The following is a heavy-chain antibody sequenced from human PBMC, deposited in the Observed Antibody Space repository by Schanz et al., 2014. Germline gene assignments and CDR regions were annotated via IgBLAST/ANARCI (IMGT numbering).Heavy chain of an antibody. CDR2: VFPNGIT. Sequence: QVQLQESGPGLVKPSQTLSLTCTVSGGSIRSGTYYWSWIRQPAGKALEWVGRVFPNGITNYNPSLKRRVPISLDTPNNQFSLTRTSLTAADTAVYYCARDTTWRLDLWGRGTLVTVSS. J-gene: IGHJ2*01. V-gene: IGHV4-61*02. CDR3: ARDTTWRLDL. CDR1: GGSIRSGTYY. D-gene: IGHD1-1*01.